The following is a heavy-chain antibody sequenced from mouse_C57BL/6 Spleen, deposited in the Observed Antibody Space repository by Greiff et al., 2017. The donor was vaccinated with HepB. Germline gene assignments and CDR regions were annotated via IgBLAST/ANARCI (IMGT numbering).Heavy chain of an antibody. Sequence: EVQLQQSGPELVKPGASVKMSCKASGYTFTDYNMHWVKQSHGKSLEWIGYINPNNGGTSYNQKFKGKATLTVNKSSSTAYMELRSLTSEDSAVYYCADDYYGSSYVWYFDVWGTGTTVTVSS. D-gene: IGHD1-1*01. J-gene: IGHJ1*03. V-gene: IGHV1-22*01. CDR3: ADDYYGSSYVWYFDV. CDR2: INPNNGGT. CDR1: GYTFTDYN.